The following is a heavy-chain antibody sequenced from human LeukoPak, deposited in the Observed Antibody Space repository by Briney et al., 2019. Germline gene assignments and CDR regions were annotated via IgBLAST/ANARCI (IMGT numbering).Heavy chain of an antibody. V-gene: IGHV4-39*07. CDR1: GGSISSSSYY. Sequence: SETLSLTCTVSGGSISSSSYYWGWIRQPPGKGLERIGSIYYSGSTYYNPSLKSRVTISVDTSKNQFSLKLSSVTAADTAVYYCARVGEIVGATSFDYWGQGTLVTVSS. CDR3: ARVGEIVGATSFDY. CDR2: IYYSGST. J-gene: IGHJ4*02. D-gene: IGHD1-26*01.